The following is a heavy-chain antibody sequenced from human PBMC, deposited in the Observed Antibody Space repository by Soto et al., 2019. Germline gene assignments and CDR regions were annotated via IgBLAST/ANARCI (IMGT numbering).Heavy chain of an antibody. V-gene: IGHV3-9*01. D-gene: IGHD3-10*01. CDR2: ISWNSDTI. CDR1: GFTFGNYA. CDR3: VKAGGLGSYFNWFDT. J-gene: IGHJ5*02. Sequence: EVQLVESGGGLVQPGRSLRLSCAASGFTFGNYAIHWVRQIPLKGLEWVSSISWNSDTIGYADSVKGRFTITRDSARNSVYLQMNSLRPEDSALYYCVKAGGLGSYFNWFDTWGQGTLVTVSS.